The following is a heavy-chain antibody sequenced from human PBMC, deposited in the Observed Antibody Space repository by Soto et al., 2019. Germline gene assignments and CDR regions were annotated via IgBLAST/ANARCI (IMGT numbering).Heavy chain of an antibody. Sequence: SETLSLTCAVYGGSFSGYYWSWIRQPPGKGLEWIGEINHSGSTNYNPSLKSRVTISVDTSKNQFSLKLSSVTAADTAVYYCARGWPPARGYYFDYWGQGTLVTVSS. D-gene: IGHD2-2*01. CDR1: GGSFSGYY. V-gene: IGHV4-34*01. CDR3: ARGWPPARGYYFDY. CDR2: INHSGST. J-gene: IGHJ4*02.